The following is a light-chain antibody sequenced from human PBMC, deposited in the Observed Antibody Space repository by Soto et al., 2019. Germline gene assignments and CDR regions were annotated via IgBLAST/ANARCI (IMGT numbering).Light chain of an antibody. CDR1: SSNIGSNA. Sequence: QSVLTQPPSVSEAPRQRVTISCSGSSSNIGSNAVNWYQQLPGKAPKLLIYYDDLLPSGVSDRFSGSKSGTSASLAISGLQSDDEADYYCEAWDDSLNGLVFGGGTKLTVL. V-gene: IGLV1-36*01. CDR2: YDD. CDR3: EAWDDSLNGLV. J-gene: IGLJ2*01.